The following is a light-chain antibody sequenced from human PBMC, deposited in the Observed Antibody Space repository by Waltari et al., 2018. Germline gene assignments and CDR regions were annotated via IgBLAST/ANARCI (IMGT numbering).Light chain of an antibody. CDR1: QSLGHSDGNTY. CDR2: KVS. CDR3: MQTTHSPRT. J-gene: IGKJ1*01. Sequence: DVVMTQPPLSLSVSLGQPASISCRSSQSLGHSDGNTYFHWFQQRPGQSPRRLISKVSRRECGVPDRFSGSGSGTEVTLKVSRGGAEEVGVYDCMQTTHSPRTFGQGTKVEI. V-gene: IGKV2-30*02.